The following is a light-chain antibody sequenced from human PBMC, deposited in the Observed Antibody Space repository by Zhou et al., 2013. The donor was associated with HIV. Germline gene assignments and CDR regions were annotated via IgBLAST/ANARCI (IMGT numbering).Light chain of an antibody. J-gene: IGKJ1*01. V-gene: IGKV2-28*01. CDR3: MQGLQSPWT. CDR1: QSLLHSNGYNF. CDR2: LGS. Sequence: DIVMTQSPLSLPVTPGEPASISCRSSQSLLHSNGYNFLDWYLQKPGQSPQLLIYLGSNRASGVPDRFSGIGSGTDFTLKISRVEAEDVGIYYCMQGLQSPWTFGQGTKVEIK.